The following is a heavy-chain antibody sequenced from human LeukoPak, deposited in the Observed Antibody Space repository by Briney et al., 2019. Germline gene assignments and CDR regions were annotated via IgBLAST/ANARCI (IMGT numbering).Heavy chain of an antibody. J-gene: IGHJ4*02. D-gene: IGHD1-26*01. V-gene: IGHV3-48*02. CDR3: ARLRSGSYGYADY. CDR1: GFTFSSYS. Sequence: GGSLRLSCAASGFTFSSYSMNWFRQAPGKGLEGVSYISSSNSAIYYADSVKDRFSISRDNTKNSLYLQMNSLRDGDTAVYYCARLRSGSYGYADYWGQGTLVTVSS. CDR2: ISSSNSAI.